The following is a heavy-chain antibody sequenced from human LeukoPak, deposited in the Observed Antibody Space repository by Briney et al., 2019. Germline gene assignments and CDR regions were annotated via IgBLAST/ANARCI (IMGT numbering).Heavy chain of an antibody. J-gene: IGHJ4*02. CDR1: GYTFTSYG. V-gene: IGHV1-18*01. CDR2: ISAYNGNT. D-gene: IGHD6-19*01. Sequence: ASVKVSCKASGYTFTSYGISWVRQAPGQGLEWMGWISAYNGNTNYAQKLQGRVTMTTDTSTSTAYMELRSLRSDDTAVYYCASPGTGYSSGWYYFDYWGQGTLVTDSS. CDR3: ASPGTGYSSGWYYFDY.